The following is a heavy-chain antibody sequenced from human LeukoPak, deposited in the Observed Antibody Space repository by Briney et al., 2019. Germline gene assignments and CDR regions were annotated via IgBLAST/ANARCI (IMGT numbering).Heavy chain of an antibody. D-gene: IGHD2-2*01. J-gene: IGHJ6*03. CDR2: IYYSGST. V-gene: IGHV4-31*03. CDR1: GGSISSGGYY. CDR3: ARVVVPAVYYYYYMDV. Sequence: SQTLSLTCTVSGGSISSGGYYWSWIRQHPGKGLEWIGHIYYSGSTYYNPSLKSRVTISVDTSKNQFSLKLSSVTAADTAVYYCARVVVPAVYYYYYMDVWGKGTTVTVSS.